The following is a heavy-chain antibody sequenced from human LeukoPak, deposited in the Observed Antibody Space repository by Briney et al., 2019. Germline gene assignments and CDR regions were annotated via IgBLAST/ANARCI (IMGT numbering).Heavy chain of an antibody. Sequence: ASVTVSCTASGYTFTGYYMHWVRQAPGQGLEWMGWINPNSGGTNYAQKFQGRVTMTRDTSISTAYMVLSRLRSDDTAVYYCARGEDIVVVLWGQGTLVTVSS. J-gene: IGHJ4*02. V-gene: IGHV1-2*02. CDR1: GYTFTGYY. CDR3: ARGEDIVVVL. CDR2: INPNSGGT. D-gene: IGHD2-15*01.